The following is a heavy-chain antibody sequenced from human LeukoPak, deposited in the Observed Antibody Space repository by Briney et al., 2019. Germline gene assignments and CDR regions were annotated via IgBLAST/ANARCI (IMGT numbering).Heavy chain of an antibody. CDR1: GFTFSSYA. CDR3: STLTSRGLSDS. J-gene: IGHJ4*02. V-gene: IGHV3-15*07. CDR2: IKSKADGETI. Sequence: GGSLRLSCAASGFTFSSYAMHWVRQAPGKGLEWVGRIKSKADGETIDYAAPVKGRFTFSRDDSKNMLYLQMNSLKSEDTAVYYCSTLTSRGLSDSWGQGTLVTVSS. D-gene: IGHD1-20*01.